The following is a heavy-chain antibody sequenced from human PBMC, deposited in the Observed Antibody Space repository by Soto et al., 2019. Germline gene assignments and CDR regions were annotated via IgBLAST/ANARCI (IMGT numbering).Heavy chain of an antibody. V-gene: IGHV3-15*07. J-gene: IGHJ4*02. CDR3: TSGYIVGAVASTDFDY. Sequence: EVQLVESGGGLVKPGGSLRLSCSASGFTFKNAWFNWVRQAPGQGLEWVGRVRSKADGGTIEYAAPVKARFSISRDDSKHILYLQMKSLKNQDTGLYNCTSGYIVGAVASTDFDYWGRGTLVTVSS. D-gene: IGHD2-15*01. CDR2: VRSKADGGTI. CDR1: GFTFKNAW.